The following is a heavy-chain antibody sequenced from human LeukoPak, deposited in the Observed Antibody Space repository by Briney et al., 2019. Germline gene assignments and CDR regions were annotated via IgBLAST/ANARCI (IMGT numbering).Heavy chain of an antibody. Sequence: PGGSLRLSCAASGFTVSSNYMSWVRQAPGKGLEWVSVIYSGGSTYYADSVKGRFTISRDNAKNSLYLQMNSLRAEDTAVYYCARDRAMATIKGYFDYWGQGTLVTVSS. J-gene: IGHJ4*02. D-gene: IGHD5-24*01. CDR2: IYSGGST. V-gene: IGHV3-66*01. CDR3: ARDRAMATIKGYFDY. CDR1: GFTVSSNY.